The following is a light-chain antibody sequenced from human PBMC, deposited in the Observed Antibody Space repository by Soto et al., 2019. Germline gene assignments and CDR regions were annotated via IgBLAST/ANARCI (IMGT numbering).Light chain of an antibody. Sequence: QSVLTQPPSASGTPGQSITISCSGGSSNIGSNTVNWYQQIPGTAPKLLIYTNFRRPSGVPDRFSGSKSVTSASLAISGLQSEDEAHYYCATWDDTLNGWVFGGGTKLTV. CDR3: ATWDDTLNGWV. J-gene: IGLJ3*02. CDR1: SSNIGSNT. CDR2: TNF. V-gene: IGLV1-44*01.